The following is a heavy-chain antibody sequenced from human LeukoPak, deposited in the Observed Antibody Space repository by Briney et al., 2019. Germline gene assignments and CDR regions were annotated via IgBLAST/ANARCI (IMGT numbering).Heavy chain of an antibody. D-gene: IGHD3-3*01. J-gene: IGHJ5*02. V-gene: IGHV3-23*01. CDR3: AKDGRSGAPLDR. CDR1: GFAFCNFA. CDR2: ITGGGGST. Sequence: GGSLRLSCVASGFAFCNFAVSWVRQAPGKGLEWVSLITGGGGSTDYADSVKGRFTISRDNSKNTLYLQMNSLRVEDTAPYYCAKDGRSGAPLDRWGQGTVLTVSS.